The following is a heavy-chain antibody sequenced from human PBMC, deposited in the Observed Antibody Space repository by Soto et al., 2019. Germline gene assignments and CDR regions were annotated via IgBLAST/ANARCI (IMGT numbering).Heavy chain of an antibody. J-gene: IGHJ2*01. CDR3: AKDIHGDNCWYFDF. CDR2: LSWNGRSI. D-gene: IGHD4-17*01. CDR1: GFAFNDYG. Sequence: EVQLVGSGGGLVQPGRSLRLSCAASGFAFNDYGMHWVRQAPGKGLEWVAGLSWNGRSIGYADSVKGRFTISRDNAKNSLYLQMNSLRVEDTALYYCAKDIHGDNCWYFDFWGRGTLVTVSS. V-gene: IGHV3-9*01.